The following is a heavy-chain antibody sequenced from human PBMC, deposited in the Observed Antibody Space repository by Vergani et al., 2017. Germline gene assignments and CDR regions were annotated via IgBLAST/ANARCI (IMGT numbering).Heavy chain of an antibody. CDR2: IWYDGSNK. Sequence: QVQLVESGGGVVQPGRSLRLSCAASGFTFSSYGMHWVRQAPGKGLEWVAVIWYDGSNKYYADSVKGRFTIYRDNSKNTLYLQMNSLRAEDTAVYYCARDLRGLVIDFDYWGQGTLVTVSS. CDR3: ARDLRGLVIDFDY. V-gene: IGHV3-33*01. D-gene: IGHD1-26*01. J-gene: IGHJ4*02. CDR1: GFTFSSYG.